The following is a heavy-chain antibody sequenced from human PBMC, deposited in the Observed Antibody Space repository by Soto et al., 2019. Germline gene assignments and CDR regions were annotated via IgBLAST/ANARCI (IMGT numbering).Heavy chain of an antibody. CDR1: GFTFSNAW. D-gene: IGHD3-9*01. CDR3: TTEGDYYDILTGYYNYYFDY. J-gene: IGHJ4*02. CDR2: IKSKTDGGTT. Sequence: GGSLRLSCAASGFTFSNAWMSWVRQAPGKGLERVGRIKSKTDGGTTDYAAPVKGRFTISRDDSKNTLYLQMNSLKTEDTAVYYCTTEGDYYDILTGYYNYYFDYWGQGTLVTVSS. V-gene: IGHV3-15*01.